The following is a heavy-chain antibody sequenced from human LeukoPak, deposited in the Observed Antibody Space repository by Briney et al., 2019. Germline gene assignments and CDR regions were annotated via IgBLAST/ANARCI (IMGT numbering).Heavy chain of an antibody. J-gene: IGHJ5*02. Sequence: SETLSLTCTVSGGFINSGDYYWNWIRQPPGKGLEWIGYIYYSGNTYYNPSLKTRVTISVDTSKNQFSLKLSSVTAADTAVYYCARRGKWLQLFDPWGQGTLVTVSS. CDR1: GGFINSGDYY. D-gene: IGHD3-22*01. CDR2: IYYSGNT. V-gene: IGHV4-30-4*08. CDR3: ARRGKWLQLFDP.